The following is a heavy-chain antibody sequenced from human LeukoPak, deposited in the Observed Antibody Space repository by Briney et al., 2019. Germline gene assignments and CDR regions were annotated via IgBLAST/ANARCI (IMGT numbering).Heavy chain of an antibody. CDR1: GGSLSGYY. Sequence: SETLSLTCAVYGGSLSGYYWSWIRQPPGKGLECIGYIYYSGSTNYNLSLKSRVTISVDTSKNQFSLKLNSVTAADTAVYYCARLFPFYGNNRYGLDVWGQGTTVTVSS. D-gene: IGHD4-4*01. V-gene: IGHV4-59*08. J-gene: IGHJ6*02. CDR2: IYYSGST. CDR3: ARLFPFYGNNRYGLDV.